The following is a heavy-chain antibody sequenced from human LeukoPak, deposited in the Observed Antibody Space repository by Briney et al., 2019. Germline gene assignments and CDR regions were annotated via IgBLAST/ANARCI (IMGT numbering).Heavy chain of an antibody. CDR2: ISSSGDTI. J-gene: IGHJ3*02. Sequence: TGGSLRLSCAASGFTFSSYSMNWVRQAPGKGLEWVSYISSSGDTIHYADSVKGRFTISRDNAKNSLYLQMNSLRAEDTALYHCARVGTYYDSSGYPGAAFDIWGQGTMVTVSS. CDR1: GFTFSSYS. D-gene: IGHD3-22*01. V-gene: IGHV3-48*04. CDR3: ARVGTYYDSSGYPGAAFDI.